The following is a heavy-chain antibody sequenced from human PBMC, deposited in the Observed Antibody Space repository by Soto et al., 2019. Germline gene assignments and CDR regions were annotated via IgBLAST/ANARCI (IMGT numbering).Heavy chain of an antibody. CDR2: FIPILDMA. J-gene: IGHJ4*02. V-gene: IGHV1-69*02. Sequence: QVQVVQSGAEVKKPESSVKVSCKPSGGTFNTYTVNWVRLAPGHGLEWMGRFIPILDMANYAQKFQDRVTITADRSTFTAYMELNSLTSDDTAVYYCAITYCRDNSCPRAFDFWGPGTPVTVSS. CDR1: GGTFNTYT. D-gene: IGHD2-21*01. CDR3: AITYCRDNSCPRAFDF.